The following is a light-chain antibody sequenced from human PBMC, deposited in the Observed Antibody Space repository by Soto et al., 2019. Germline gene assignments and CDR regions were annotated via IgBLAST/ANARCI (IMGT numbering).Light chain of an antibody. CDR2: EVS. CDR3: FSYTSDDVRYV. J-gene: IGLJ1*01. Sequence: QSALTQPASVSGTPGQSITISCTGSNSDVGIYDFVSWYQHHPGRAPKLIVSEVSHRPSGVSNRFSGSQSGNTASLTISGLQSEDEADSYCFSYTSDDVRYVFGTGTKVTVL. V-gene: IGLV2-14*01. CDR1: NSDVGIYDF.